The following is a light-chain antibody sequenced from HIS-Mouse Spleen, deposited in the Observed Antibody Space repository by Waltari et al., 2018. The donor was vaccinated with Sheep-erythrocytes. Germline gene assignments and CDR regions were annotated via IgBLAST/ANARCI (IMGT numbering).Light chain of an antibody. CDR1: SSDVGGYNY. CDR2: DVS. V-gene: IGLV2-11*01. CDR3: CSYAGSYTFWV. J-gene: IGLJ3*02. Sequence: QSALTQPRSVSGSPGQSVTIPCTGTSSDVGGYNYSSWYQQHPGKAPKLMIYDVSKRPSGVPDRFSGSKSGNTASLTISGLQAEDEADYYCCSYAGSYTFWVFGGGTKLTVL.